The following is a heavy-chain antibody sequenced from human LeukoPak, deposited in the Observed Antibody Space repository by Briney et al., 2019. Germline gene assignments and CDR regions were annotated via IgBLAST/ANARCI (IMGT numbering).Heavy chain of an antibody. V-gene: IGHV1-2*02. CDR3: AAWPSGGQGFDC. J-gene: IGHJ4*02. CDR1: GYIFTGYY. CDR2: ISPNSGGT. D-gene: IGHD3-10*01. Sequence: RASVKVSCKASGYIFTGYYMHGVRQAPGQALEWMGWISPNSGGTNYAQKFQGRVTMTRDTSISTAYMELSRLRSDDTAVYYCAAWPSGGQGFDCWGQGTLVTVSS.